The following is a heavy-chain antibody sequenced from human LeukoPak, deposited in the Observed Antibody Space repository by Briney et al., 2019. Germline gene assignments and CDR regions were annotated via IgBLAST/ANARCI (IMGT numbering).Heavy chain of an antibody. V-gene: IGHV1-2*02. J-gene: IGHJ4*02. CDR2: IYPNNGGA. D-gene: IGHD3-22*01. Sequence: WASVKVSCKASGYTFINYCIYWVRQAPGQGLELMGWIYPNNGGAHYVQRFQGRVTMTGDTSISTTYMELSRLRSDDTAVYYCAREERPYSDSSDRYFDSWGQGSLVTVSS. CDR3: AREERPYSDSSDRYFDS. CDR1: GYTFINYC.